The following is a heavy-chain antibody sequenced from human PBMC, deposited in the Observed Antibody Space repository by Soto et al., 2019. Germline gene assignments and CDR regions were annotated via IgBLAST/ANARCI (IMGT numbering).Heavy chain of an antibody. CDR3: ARKGYCSSTICYGMDV. Sequence: PGGSLRLSCVASGFAFSNYALHWVRQAPGKGLEWVAVISAKGGTTYYADSVRGRFTMSRDNYNNTVYLHLNSLRAEDTALYYCARKGYCSSTICYGMDVWGQGTTVTVSS. CDR1: GFAFSNYA. D-gene: IGHD2-2*01. CDR2: ISAKGGTT. J-gene: IGHJ6*02. V-gene: IGHV3-30-3*01.